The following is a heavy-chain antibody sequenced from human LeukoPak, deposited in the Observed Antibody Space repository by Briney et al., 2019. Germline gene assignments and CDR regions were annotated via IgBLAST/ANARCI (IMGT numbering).Heavy chain of an antibody. D-gene: IGHD2-15*01. J-gene: IGHJ4*02. Sequence: PSETLSLTCAVYGGSFSGYYWSWIRQPPGKGLEWIGETNHSGSTNYNPSLKSRVTISVDTSKNQFSLKLSSVTAADTAVYYCARRRVVVAARIDYWGQGTLVTVSS. CDR1: GGSFSGYY. CDR2: TNHSGST. V-gene: IGHV4-34*01. CDR3: ARRRVVVAARIDY.